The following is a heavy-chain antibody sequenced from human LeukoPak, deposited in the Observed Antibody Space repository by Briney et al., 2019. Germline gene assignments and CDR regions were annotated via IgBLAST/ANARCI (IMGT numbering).Heavy chain of an antibody. V-gene: IGHV7-4-1*02. Sequence: ASVKVSCKASGYTFTSYAMNWVRQAPGQGLEWMGWINTNTGNPTYAQGFTGRFVFSLDTSVSTAYLQISSLKAEDTAVYYCARDALLRYFDWLPHWFDPWGQGTLVTVSS. CDR3: ARDALLRYFDWLPHWFDP. CDR2: INTNTGNP. CDR1: GYTFTSYA. J-gene: IGHJ5*02. D-gene: IGHD3-9*01.